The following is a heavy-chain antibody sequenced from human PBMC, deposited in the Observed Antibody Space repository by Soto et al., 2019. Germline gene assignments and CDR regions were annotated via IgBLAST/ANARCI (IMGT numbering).Heavy chain of an antibody. V-gene: IGHV4-39*01. D-gene: IGHD3-22*01. CDR3: ARLIKKGSGWKGPDY. J-gene: IGHJ4*02. CDR1: GGSISSSSYY. Sequence: QLQLQESGPGLVKPSETLSLTCTVSGGSISSSSYYWGWIRQPPGKGLEWIGSIYYSGSTYYNASLQSRVTLSVYTSKNQFSLELSSVTAADTAVYYCARLIKKGSGWKGPDYWGQGTLVTVSS. CDR2: IYYSGST.